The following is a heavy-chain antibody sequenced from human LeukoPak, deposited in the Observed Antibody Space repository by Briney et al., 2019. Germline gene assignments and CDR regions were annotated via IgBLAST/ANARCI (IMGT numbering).Heavy chain of an antibody. D-gene: IGHD6-13*01. V-gene: IGHV1-8*01. CDR1: GYTFTSYD. CDR2: MNPNSGNT. J-gene: IGHJ6*02. CDR3: ARYSSSWYFMNYCGMDV. Sequence: ASVKVSCKASGYTFTSYDINWVRQATGQGLEWMGWMNPNSGNTGYAQKFQGRVTMTRNTSISTAYMELSSLRSEDTAVYYCARYSSSWYFMNYCGMDVWGQGTTVTVSS.